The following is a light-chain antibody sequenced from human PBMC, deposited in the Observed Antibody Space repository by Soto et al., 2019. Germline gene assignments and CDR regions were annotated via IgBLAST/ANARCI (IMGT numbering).Light chain of an antibody. V-gene: IGKV1-12*01. CDR3: QQANSFPYN. J-gene: IGKJ2*01. Sequence: DTQMTQSPSSVSASVGERVLITCRASQGVSNWLAWYQQKPGKAPKLLIYAASTLRSGVPSRFRGSGSGTDFTFTISSLQPEDFATYYCQQANSFPYNFGQVTKVDIK. CDR2: AAS. CDR1: QGVSNW.